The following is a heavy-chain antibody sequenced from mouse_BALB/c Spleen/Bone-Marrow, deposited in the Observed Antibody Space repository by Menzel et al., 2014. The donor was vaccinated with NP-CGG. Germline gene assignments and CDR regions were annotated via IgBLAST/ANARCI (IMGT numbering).Heavy chain of an antibody. CDR1: GFTFSSYT. Sequence: EVKLVESGGGLVQPGGCTKLSCAASGFTFSSYTMSWVRPTPEKRLEWVAYISNGGGSTYYPDTVRGRFTISRDNAKNTLYLQMSCLKSEDTAMYYCARHEGRGFAYWGQGTLVTVSA. CDR3: ARHEGRGFAY. V-gene: IGHV5-12-2*01. D-gene: IGHD3-3*01. CDR2: ISNGGGST. J-gene: IGHJ3*01.